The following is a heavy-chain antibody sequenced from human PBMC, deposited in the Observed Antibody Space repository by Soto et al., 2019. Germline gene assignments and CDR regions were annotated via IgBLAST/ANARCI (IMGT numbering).Heavy chain of an antibody. Sequence: QITLKESGPTLVKPTQTLTLTCTFSGFSLSTSGVGVGWIRQPPGKALEWLALIYWDDDKRYSPSLKSRLTITKDTSKNQVDLTMTNKDPVDTATYYCAHRPQIQPWSGPFDYWGQGTLVTVSS. CDR2: IYWDDDK. V-gene: IGHV2-5*02. CDR3: AHRPQIQPWSGPFDY. D-gene: IGHD5-18*01. CDR1: GFSLSTSGVG. J-gene: IGHJ4*02.